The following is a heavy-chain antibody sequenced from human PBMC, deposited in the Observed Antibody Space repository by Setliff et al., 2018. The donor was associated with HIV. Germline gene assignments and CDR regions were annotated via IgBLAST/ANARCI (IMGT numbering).Heavy chain of an antibody. CDR3: ARDVTYYYDSGGRDYYGMDV. CDR2: IYSSGST. D-gene: IGHD3-22*01. V-gene: IGHV4-59*01. CDR1: SGSIRSYY. Sequence: SETLSLTCTVSSGSIRSYYWSWIRQPPGKGLEWIGYIYSSGSTNYNPSLKSRVTISVDTSKNQFSLKLSSVTAADTAVYYCARDVTYYYDSGGRDYYGMDVWGQGTTVT. J-gene: IGHJ6*02.